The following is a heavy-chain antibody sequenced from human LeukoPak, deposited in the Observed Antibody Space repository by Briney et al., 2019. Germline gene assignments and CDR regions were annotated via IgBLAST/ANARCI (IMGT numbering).Heavy chain of an antibody. V-gene: IGHV3-30*18. Sequence: GGSLRLSCAASGFTFSSYGMHWVRQAPGKGLEWVAVISYDGSSKYYPDSVKGRFTISRDNSKNMLYLQMNSLRAEDTAVYYRAKDPHDILTGTLDYWGQGTLVTVSS. D-gene: IGHD3-9*01. CDR3: AKDPHDILTGTLDY. CDR2: ISYDGSSK. CDR1: GFTFSSYG. J-gene: IGHJ4*02.